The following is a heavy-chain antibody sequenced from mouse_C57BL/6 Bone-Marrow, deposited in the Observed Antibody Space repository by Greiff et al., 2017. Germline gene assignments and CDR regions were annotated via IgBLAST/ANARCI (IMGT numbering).Heavy chain of an antibody. D-gene: IGHD1-1*01. J-gene: IGHJ4*01. Sequence: EVKVEESGGDLVKPGGTLSLSCAVSGFTFSSYGVSWVRQSPDKRLEWVATISSGGSYAYSPAFVKGRFTISRENAKNTLYLQMGSMKSEDTAMYYCTRHYYGSSYAMDYWGQGTSVTVSS. CDR3: TRHYYGSSYAMDY. CDR2: ISSGGSYA. CDR1: GFTFSSYG. V-gene: IGHV5-6*02.